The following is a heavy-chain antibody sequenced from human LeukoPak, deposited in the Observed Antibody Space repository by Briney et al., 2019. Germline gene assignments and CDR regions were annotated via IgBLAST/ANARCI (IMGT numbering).Heavy chain of an antibody. D-gene: IGHD4-17*01. CDR1: GFTFSSYA. Sequence: GGSLRLSCAASGFTFSSYAMNWVRQAPGKGLEWVSTSASGGSSYYADSVKGRFTISRDNSKNTLYLQMNSLGAEDTAVYYCAKATVTHLIDYWGQGTLVTVSS. J-gene: IGHJ4*02. CDR3: AKATVTHLIDY. V-gene: IGHV3-23*01. CDR2: SASGGSS.